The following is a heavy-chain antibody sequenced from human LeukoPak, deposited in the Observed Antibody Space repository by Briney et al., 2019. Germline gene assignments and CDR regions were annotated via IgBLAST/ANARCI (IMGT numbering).Heavy chain of an antibody. CDR2: ISGSGGST. Sequence: GGSLRLSCAASGFIFSSYWMSWVRQAPGKGLERVAAISGSGGSTYYADSVKGRFTISRDNSKNTLYLQMNSLRAEDTAVYYCAKSPIAVAGTPPFDYWGQGTLVTVSS. CDR3: AKSPIAVAGTPPFDY. J-gene: IGHJ4*02. CDR1: GFIFSSYW. V-gene: IGHV3-23*01. D-gene: IGHD6-19*01.